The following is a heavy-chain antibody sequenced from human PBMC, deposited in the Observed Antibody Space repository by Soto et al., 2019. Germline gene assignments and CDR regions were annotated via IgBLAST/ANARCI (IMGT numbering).Heavy chain of an antibody. J-gene: IGHJ6*02. V-gene: IGHV5-51*01. CDR3: ARPLPTYYYGMDV. CDR2: IYPGDSDT. CDR1: GYSFTSYW. D-gene: IGHD1-1*01. Sequence: GESLKISCKGSGYSFTSYWIGWVRQMPGKGLEWMGIIYPGDSDTRYSPSFQGQVTISADKSISTAYLQWSSLKASDTAMYYCARPLPTYYYGMDVWGQGTTVTVSS.